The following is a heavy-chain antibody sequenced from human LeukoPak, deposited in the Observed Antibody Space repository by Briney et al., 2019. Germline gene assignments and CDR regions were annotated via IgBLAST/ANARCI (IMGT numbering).Heavy chain of an antibody. D-gene: IGHD2-15*01. J-gene: IGHJ4*02. V-gene: IGHV3-23*01. CDR3: AVSLRGGSCYAGLDY. Sequence: GGSLILSCASSGFTFSSYPMSWVRQAPGKGLEWVSAISRSCDSTYYPDSVKGRFTISRDNSKTTLYLQMNSLAAEDTPVYSCAVSLRGGSCYAGLDYWGQGILVTVSS. CDR1: GFTFSSYP. CDR2: ISRSCDST.